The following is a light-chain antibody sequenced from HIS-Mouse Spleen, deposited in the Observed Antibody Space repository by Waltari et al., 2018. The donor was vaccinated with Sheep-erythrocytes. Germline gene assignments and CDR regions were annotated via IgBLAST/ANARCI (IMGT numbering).Light chain of an antibody. J-gene: IGKJ4*01. CDR1: QSISSW. CDR2: KAS. CDR3: QQYNSYSLT. Sequence: DIQMTQSPSTLSASVGDRVTITCRASQSISSWLAWYQQKPGNAPKLLIYKASSLESGVPSRFSGSGSGTEFTLTISSLQPDDFVTYYCQQYNSYSLTFGGGTKVEIK. V-gene: IGKV1-5*03.